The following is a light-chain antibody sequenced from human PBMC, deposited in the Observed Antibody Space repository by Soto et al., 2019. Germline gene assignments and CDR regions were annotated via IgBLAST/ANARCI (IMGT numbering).Light chain of an antibody. CDR1: QSLLHRNGYNY. V-gene: IGKV2-28*01. CDR3: MQPLQSWT. J-gene: IGKJ1*01. CDR2: LGS. Sequence: DIVVTQSPLSLPVTPGEPSSITCSSSQSLLHRNGYNYLDWYLQKPGQSPQLLIYLGSNRASGVPDRFSGSGSGTDFTLKISRVEAEDVGVYYCMQPLQSWTFGQGTKVDIK.